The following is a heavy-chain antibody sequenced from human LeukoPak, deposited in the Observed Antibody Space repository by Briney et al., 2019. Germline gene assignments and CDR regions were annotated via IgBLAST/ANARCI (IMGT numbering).Heavy chain of an antibody. D-gene: IGHD3-22*01. V-gene: IGHV3-9*01. CDR3: AKGTESGYYDSSDY. J-gene: IGHJ4*02. CDR2: ISWNSGSI. Sequence: GRSLRLSCAASGFTFDDYAMHWVRQAPGKGLEWVSGISWNSGSIGYADSVKGRFTISRDNAKNSLYLQMNSLRAEDTALYYCAKGTESGYYDSSDYWGQGTLVTVSS. CDR1: GFTFDDYA.